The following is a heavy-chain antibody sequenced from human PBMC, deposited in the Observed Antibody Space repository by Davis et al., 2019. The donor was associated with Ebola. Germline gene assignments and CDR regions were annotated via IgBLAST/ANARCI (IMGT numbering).Heavy chain of an antibody. D-gene: IGHD4/OR15-4a*01. CDR3: ARPIEKRCSPGCFDL. CDR2: MNPDSGNT. Sequence: ASVKVSCKASGYTFTSNDINWVRQATGQGLEWMGWMNPDSGNTGYASKFQGRVTMTRNNSITTAYMELSSLTSEDTAVYYCARPIEKRCSPGCFDLWGRGTLVTVSS. J-gene: IGHJ2*01. V-gene: IGHV1-8*01. CDR1: GYTFTSND.